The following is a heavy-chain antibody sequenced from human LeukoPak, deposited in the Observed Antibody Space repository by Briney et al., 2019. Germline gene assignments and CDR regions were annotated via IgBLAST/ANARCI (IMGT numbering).Heavy chain of an antibody. CDR3: AKGLWFGEPLGGY. CDR2: ISYDGSNK. Sequence: PGRSLRLSCAASGFTFSSYGMHWVRQAPGKGLEWVAVISYDGSNKYYADSVKGRFTISRDNSKNTLYLQMNSLRAEDAAVYYCAKGLWFGEPLGGYWGQGTLVTASS. J-gene: IGHJ4*02. D-gene: IGHD3-10*01. V-gene: IGHV3-30*18. CDR1: GFTFSSYG.